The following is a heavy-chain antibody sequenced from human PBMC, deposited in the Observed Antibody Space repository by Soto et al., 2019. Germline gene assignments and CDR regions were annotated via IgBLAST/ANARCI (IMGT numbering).Heavy chain of an antibody. D-gene: IGHD6-6*01. CDR1: GFTFSRYW. V-gene: IGHV3-7*01. CDR2: INQDVSVK. CDR3: AKVSYNSWSIDY. J-gene: IGHJ4*02. Sequence: PGGSLRLSCAASGFTFSRYWMSWVRQAPGKGLEWVANINQDVSVKYSVDSVKGRFTISRDNAKNSLYLQMNSLRAEDTAVYYCAKVSYNSWSIDYWGQGTLVTVSS.